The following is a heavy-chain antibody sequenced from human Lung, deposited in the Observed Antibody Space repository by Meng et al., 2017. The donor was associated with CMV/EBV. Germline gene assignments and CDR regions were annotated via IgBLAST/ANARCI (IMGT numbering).Heavy chain of an antibody. Sequence: WESLRLTCATSGFNFRIYGMHWVRQLPGKGLEWVAFIRYDEKTKYYADSVNGRFTMSRDHSKNTPYMQMNSLRADNPALYYSVTYFPGDCYPLCYYYFHCIDVWGQGTLVTVSS. CDR1: GFNFRIYG. D-gene: IGHD2-21*01. CDR2: IRYDEKTK. CDR3: VTYFPGDCYPLCYYYFHCIDV. J-gene: IGHJ6*02. V-gene: IGHV3-30*02.